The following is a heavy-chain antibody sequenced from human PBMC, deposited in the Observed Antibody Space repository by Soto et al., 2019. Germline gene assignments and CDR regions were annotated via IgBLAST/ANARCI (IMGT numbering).Heavy chain of an antibody. CDR2: ITTSGGNT. J-gene: IGHJ6*03. V-gene: IGHV3-23*01. D-gene: IGHD2-8*01. CDR3: AGRYCTDGVCYTNYYYDIAV. Sequence: EVQLLESGGGLVQPGGSRRLSCAASGFTFSTYARSWVRQAPGKGLEWVSTITTSGGNTYYADSVQGRFTISRDNSKNTLYLQMNSLGAEDTAVYYCAGRYCTDGVCYTNYYYDIAVWGKGTTVTVSS. CDR1: GFTFSTYA.